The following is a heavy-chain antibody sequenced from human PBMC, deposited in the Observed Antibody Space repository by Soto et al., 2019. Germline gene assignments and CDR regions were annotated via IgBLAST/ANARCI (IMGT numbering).Heavy chain of an antibody. Sequence: SVKVSCKASGGTFSSFAIIWVRQAPGQGLEWMGGVIPIFGTTDYAQKFQGRGTIIADESTSTAYMELSSLRSEDTAVYYCAREAAAGTNRFDPWGQGTLVTVSS. V-gene: IGHV1-69*13. CDR3: AREAAAGTNRFDP. CDR2: VIPIFGTT. D-gene: IGHD6-13*01. J-gene: IGHJ5*02. CDR1: GGTFSSFA.